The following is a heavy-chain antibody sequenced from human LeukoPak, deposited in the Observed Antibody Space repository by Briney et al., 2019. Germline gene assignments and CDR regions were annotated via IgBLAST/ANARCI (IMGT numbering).Heavy chain of an antibody. CDR2: ISYDGSNK. CDR1: GFTFSSYG. D-gene: IGHD3-22*01. V-gene: IGHV3-30*12. Sequence: GGSLRLSCAASGFTFSSYGMHWVRQAPGKGLEWVAVISYDGSNKYYADSVKGRFTISRDNSKNTLYLQMNSLRAEDTAVYYCAKSSYYDSSGYYREYYFDYWGQGTLVTVSS. J-gene: IGHJ4*02. CDR3: AKSSYYDSSGYYREYYFDY.